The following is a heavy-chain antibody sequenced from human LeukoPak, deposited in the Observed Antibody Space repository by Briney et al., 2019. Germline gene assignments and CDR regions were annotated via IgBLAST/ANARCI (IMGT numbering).Heavy chain of an antibody. CDR1: GGSINNNY. D-gene: IGHD4-17*01. CDR3: ARDLVTVTKGFDI. Sequence: PSETLSLTCTVSGGSINNNYWTWIRQPPGKGLEWVGYIYTRGSTNYNPSLKSRVTISVDMSKNQFSLKLSSVTAADTAVYYCARDLVTVTKGFDIWGQGTMVSVSS. J-gene: IGHJ3*02. V-gene: IGHV4-4*09. CDR2: IYTRGST.